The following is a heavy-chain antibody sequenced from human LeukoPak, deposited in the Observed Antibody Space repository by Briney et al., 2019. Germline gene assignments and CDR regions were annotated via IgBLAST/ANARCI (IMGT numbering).Heavy chain of an antibody. V-gene: IGHV4-61*02. J-gene: IGHJ6*02. CDR3: ARSYYYAGYFAGYGMDV. CDR1: GGSISSGDYY. Sequence: SETLSLTCTVSGGSISSGDYYWSWIRQSAGKGLEWIGRLYTDVYSSDSTDYNPSLKSRVTISVDTSKSQFSLKLTSVTAADTAIYYCARSYYYAGYFAGYGMDVWGQGTTVTVSS. D-gene: IGHD3-10*01. CDR2: DVYSSDST.